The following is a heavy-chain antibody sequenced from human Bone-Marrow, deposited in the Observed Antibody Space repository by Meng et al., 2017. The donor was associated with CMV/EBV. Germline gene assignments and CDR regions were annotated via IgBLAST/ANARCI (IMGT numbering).Heavy chain of an antibody. CDR2: VWYDGSNT. V-gene: IGHV3-33*01. J-gene: IGHJ4*02. CDR3: ARVPRGQTGAYDY. Sequence: GESLKISCVASGFPFSTYGMHWVRQTPGKGLEWVAVVWYDGSNTQYGDSVKGRFTVSRDNSKKTLYLQMSSLRAEDTAVYYCARVPRGQTGAYDYWGQGTLVTVSS. CDR1: GFPFSTYG. D-gene: IGHD3-10*01.